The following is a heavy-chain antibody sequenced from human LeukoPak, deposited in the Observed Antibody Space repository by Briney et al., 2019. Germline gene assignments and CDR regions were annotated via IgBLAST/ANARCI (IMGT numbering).Heavy chain of an antibody. Sequence: PGGSLRLSCAASGFTFSSYGMHWVRQAPGKGLEWVAVISYDGSNKYYADSVKGRFTISRDNSKNTLYLQMNSLRAEDTAVYYCARVGRPTNYGMDVWGQGTTVTVSS. CDR2: ISYDGSNK. CDR1: GFTFSSYG. J-gene: IGHJ6*02. CDR3: ARVGRPTNYGMDV. V-gene: IGHV3-30*03.